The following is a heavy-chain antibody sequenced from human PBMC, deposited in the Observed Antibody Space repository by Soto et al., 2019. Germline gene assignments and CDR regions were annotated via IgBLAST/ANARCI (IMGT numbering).Heavy chain of an antibody. J-gene: IGHJ6*02. D-gene: IGHD1-7*01. CDR3: ARGNLDV. V-gene: IGHV3-30*03. CDR2: ISYDGSNK. Sequence: PGGSLRLSCAASGFTFSSYGMHWVRQAPGKGLEWVAVISYDGSNKYYAESVKGRFTISRDNSKNTLYLQMNSLRAEDTAVYYCARGNLDVWGQGTTVTVSS. CDR1: GFTFSSYG.